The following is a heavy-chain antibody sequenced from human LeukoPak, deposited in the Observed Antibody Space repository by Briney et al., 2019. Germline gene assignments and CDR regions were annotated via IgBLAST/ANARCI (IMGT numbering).Heavy chain of an antibody. V-gene: IGHV1-69*05. CDR2: IIPIFGTA. Sequence: SAKVSCKASGGTFSSYAISWVRQAPGQGLEWMGGIIPIFGTANYAQKFQGRVTITTDESTSTAYMELSSLRSEDTAVYYCARDSVGGYSGYDGFDYWGQGTLVTVSS. CDR1: GGTFSSYA. J-gene: IGHJ4*02. CDR3: ARDSVGGYSGYDGFDY. D-gene: IGHD5-12*01.